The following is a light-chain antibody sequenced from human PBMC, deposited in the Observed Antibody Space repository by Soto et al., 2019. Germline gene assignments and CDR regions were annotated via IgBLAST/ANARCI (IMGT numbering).Light chain of an antibody. V-gene: IGKV1-33*01. CDR3: QQYYSYPLT. CDR2: DAS. CDR1: QDISNY. Sequence: DIQMTQSPSSLSASVGDRVTITCQASQDISNYLNWYQQKPGKAPKLLIYDASNLETGVPSRFSGSGSGTDFTFTISSLQPEDFATYYCQQYYSYPLTFGGGTKVDIK. J-gene: IGKJ4*01.